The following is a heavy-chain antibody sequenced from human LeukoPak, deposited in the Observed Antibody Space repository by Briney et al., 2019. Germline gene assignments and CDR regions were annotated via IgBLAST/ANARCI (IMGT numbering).Heavy chain of an antibody. V-gene: IGHV4-61*02. CDR1: GGSISCGSYY. J-gene: IGHJ4*02. CDR3: AREMAVPAAAAYYFDY. D-gene: IGHD2-2*01. Sequence: SQTLSLTCTVSGGSISCGSYYWSWIRQPAGKGLEWIGRIYTSGSTNYNPSLKSRVTISVDTSKNQFSLKLSSVTAADTAVYYCAREMAVPAAAAYYFDYWGQGTLVTVSS. CDR2: IYTSGST.